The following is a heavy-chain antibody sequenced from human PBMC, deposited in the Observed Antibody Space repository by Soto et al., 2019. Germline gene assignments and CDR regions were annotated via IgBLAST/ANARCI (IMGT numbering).Heavy chain of an antibody. CDR2: IYWDDDK. CDR3: AHNWKRDFDS. V-gene: IGHV2-5*02. Sequence: TLSLTCAVSGFSIGSNNWWGWIRQPPGKGLEWIALIYWDDDKRYTPSLESRLTITKDTSKNQVVLTMTNMDPMDTATYFCAHNWKRDFDSWGQGTLVTVSS. J-gene: IGHJ4*01. D-gene: IGHD1-20*01. CDR1: GFSIGSNNW.